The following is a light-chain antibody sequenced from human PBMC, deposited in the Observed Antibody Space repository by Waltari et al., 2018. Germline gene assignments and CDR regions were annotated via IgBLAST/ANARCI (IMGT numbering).Light chain of an antibody. V-gene: IGKV1-33*01. J-gene: IGKJ2*02. Sequence: DIQMTQSPSSLSASVGDRVTITCQASQDISKFLNWYQQKPGKDPKLLIYDASNLETGVPSRFSGSGSGTDFTFTIRSLQPEDIATYYCQQYDDLPRTFGQGTKLEIK. CDR3: QQYDDLPRT. CDR1: QDISKF. CDR2: DAS.